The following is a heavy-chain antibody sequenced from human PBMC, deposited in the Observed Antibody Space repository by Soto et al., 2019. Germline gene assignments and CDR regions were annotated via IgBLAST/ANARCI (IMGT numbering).Heavy chain of an antibody. J-gene: IGHJ4*02. V-gene: IGHV4-59*01. CDR1: GGSISSYY. CDR2: IYYSGST. D-gene: IGHD2-2*01. Sequence: PSETLSLTCTVSGGSISSYYWSWIRQPPGKGLEWIGYIYYSGSTSYNPSLKSRVTISVDTAKNQFSLKLSSMTAADTAVYYCARYCSSTSCYHDYWGQGTLVTVS. CDR3: ARYCSSTSCYHDY.